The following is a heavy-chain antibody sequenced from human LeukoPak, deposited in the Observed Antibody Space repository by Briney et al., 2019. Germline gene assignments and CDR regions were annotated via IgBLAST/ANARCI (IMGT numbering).Heavy chain of an antibody. D-gene: IGHD2-15*01. CDR2: INHSGST. V-gene: IGHV4-34*01. CDR1: GGSFSGYY. CDR3: ARVIGGSSKGYYYYGMDV. Sequence: SETLSLTCAVYGGSFSGYYWSWIRQPPGKGLEWIGEINHSGSTNYNPSLKSRVTISVDTSKNQFSLKLSSVTAADTAVYYCARVIGGSSKGYYYYGMDVWGQGTTVTVSS. J-gene: IGHJ6*02.